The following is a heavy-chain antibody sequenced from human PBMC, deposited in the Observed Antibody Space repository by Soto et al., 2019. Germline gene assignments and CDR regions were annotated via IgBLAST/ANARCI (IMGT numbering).Heavy chain of an antibody. CDR3: AKDRPQGGPASGMDV. J-gene: IGHJ6*02. Sequence: VGPLRLSCAASGVTCISHAMSWVRQATGKGLEWVSAISGSGGSTYYADSVKGRFTVSRDNSKNTLYLQMNSLRAEDTAVYYCAKDRPQGGPASGMDVWGQGTTVTVSS. V-gene: IGHV3-23*01. CDR1: GVTCISHA. CDR2: ISGSGGST. D-gene: IGHD1-26*01.